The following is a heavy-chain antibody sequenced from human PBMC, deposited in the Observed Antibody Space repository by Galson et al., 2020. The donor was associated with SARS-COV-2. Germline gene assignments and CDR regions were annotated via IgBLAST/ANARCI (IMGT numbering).Heavy chain of an antibody. J-gene: IGHJ6*03. CDR1: GFTFSSYG. CDR2: IRYDGSNK. D-gene: IGHD1-26*01. V-gene: IGHV3-30*02. CDR3: AEDRKDNSYCSLGYMGA. Sequence: GGSLRLSCTASGFTFSSYGMNWVRQAPGKGLEWVASIRYDGSNKHHADSVKGRFTISRDNSKNTLYLQMSSLRAEGTVFYYCAEDRKDNSYCSLGYMGAGGKGTTVIISS.